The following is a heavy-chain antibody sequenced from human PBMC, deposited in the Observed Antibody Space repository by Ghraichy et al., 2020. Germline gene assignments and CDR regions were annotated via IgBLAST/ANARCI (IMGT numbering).Heavy chain of an antibody. Sequence: GESLNISCAASGFTFSSYGMHWVRQAPGKGLEWVAFIRYDGSNKYYADSVKGRFTISRDNSNNTLYLQMNSLRVEDTAVYYCAKDKYYYGSGIYYYVMDVWGQGTTVTVSS. CDR1: GFTFSSYG. CDR3: AKDKYYYGSGIYYYVMDV. J-gene: IGHJ6*02. D-gene: IGHD3-10*01. CDR2: IRYDGSNK. V-gene: IGHV3-30*02.